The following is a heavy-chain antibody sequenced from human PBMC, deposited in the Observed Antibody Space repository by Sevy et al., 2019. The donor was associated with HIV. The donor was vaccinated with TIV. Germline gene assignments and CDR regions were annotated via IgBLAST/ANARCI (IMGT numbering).Heavy chain of an antibody. D-gene: IGHD6-13*01. CDR3: AKDPRIAVGGWYFDL. J-gene: IGHJ2*01. Sequence: GGSLRLSCAASGFTFSSYAMSWVRQAPGKGLEWVSAISGSGGSTYYADSVKGRFTISRDNSKNTLYLQMNSLRAEDTAVYYCAKDPRIAVGGWYFDLWGRGTLVTISS. V-gene: IGHV3-23*01. CDR2: ISGSGGST. CDR1: GFTFSSYA.